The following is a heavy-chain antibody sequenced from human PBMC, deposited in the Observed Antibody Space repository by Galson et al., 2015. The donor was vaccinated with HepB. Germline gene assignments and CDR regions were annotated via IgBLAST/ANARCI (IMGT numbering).Heavy chain of an antibody. D-gene: IGHD6-13*01. CDR3: ARGLGSSWNWFDP. CDR2: MSPNSGNT. CDR1: GYTFTSYD. J-gene: IGHJ5*02. Sequence: SVKVSCKASGYTFTSYDINWARQATGQGLEWMGWMSPNSGNTGYAQKFQGRVTMTRNTSISTAYMELSSLRSEDTAVYYCARGLGSSWNWFDPWGQGTLVTVSS. V-gene: IGHV1-8*01.